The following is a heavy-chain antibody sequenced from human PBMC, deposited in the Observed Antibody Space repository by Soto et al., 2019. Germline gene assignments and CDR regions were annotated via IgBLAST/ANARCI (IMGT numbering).Heavy chain of an antibody. Sequence: PGESLKISCKGSGYSFTSYWVGWVRQMPGKGLEWMWIIYPCDSDTRYSPSFQGQVTISADKSISTDYLQWSSLKASDTAMYYCPRRLGYCSRTSCYTGDRGGMDVWGQGTTVTVSS. J-gene: IGHJ6*01. D-gene: IGHD2-2*02. CDR2: IYPCDSDT. CDR3: PRRLGYCSRTSCYTGDRGGMDV. CDR1: GYSFTSYW. V-gene: IGHV5-51*01.